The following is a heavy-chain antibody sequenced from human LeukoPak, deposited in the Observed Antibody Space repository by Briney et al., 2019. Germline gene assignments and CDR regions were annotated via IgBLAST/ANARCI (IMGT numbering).Heavy chain of an antibody. CDR2: IKSDGTGI. J-gene: IGHJ4*02. D-gene: IGHD3-10*01. CDR3: SSGSYHNDY. CDR1: GFXFSSFW. V-gene: IGHV3-74*01. Sequence: GGSLRLSCTASGFXFSSFWMHWIRQVPGKGLVWVAHIKSDGTGINYADSVKGRFTISRDNAKNTLYLQMSSLRAEDTAMYYCSSGSYHNDYWGQGTLVTVSS.